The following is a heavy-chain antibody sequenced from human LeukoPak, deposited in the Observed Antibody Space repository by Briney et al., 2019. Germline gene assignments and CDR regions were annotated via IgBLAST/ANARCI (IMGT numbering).Heavy chain of an antibody. J-gene: IGHJ5*02. CDR2: IIPILGIA. D-gene: IGHD6-13*01. CDR1: GGTFSSYT. V-gene: IGHV1-69*02. CDR3: VRVGQQLILWFDP. Sequence: SVKVSCKASGGTFSSYTISWVRQAPGQGLEWMGRIIPILGIANYAQKFQGRVTITADKSTSAAYMELSSLRSEDTAMYYCVRVGQQLILWFDPWGQGTLVTVSS.